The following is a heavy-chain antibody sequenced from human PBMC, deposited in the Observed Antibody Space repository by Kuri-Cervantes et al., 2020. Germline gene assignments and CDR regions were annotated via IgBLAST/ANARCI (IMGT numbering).Heavy chain of an antibody. Sequence: SCTASGFTFGDFGMSWFRQAPGKGLDWVGFIRSKAYGETTEYAASVKDRFTISRDDSKNSLYLQMNSLKTEDTAVYYCARDRSGTDDYWGQGTPVTVSS. D-gene: IGHD1-26*01. CDR3: ARDRSGTDDY. V-gene: IGHV3-49*03. CDR1: GFTFGDFG. J-gene: IGHJ4*02. CDR2: IRSKAYGETT.